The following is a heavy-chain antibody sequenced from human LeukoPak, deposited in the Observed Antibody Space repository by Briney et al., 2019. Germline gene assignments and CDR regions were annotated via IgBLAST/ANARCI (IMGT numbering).Heavy chain of an antibody. Sequence: GGSLGLSCVTSGFTFSSYAMSWVRQAPGKGLEWVSVISGSGGTTYYADSVKGRFTISRDNSKSTLYLQMNSLRAEDTAAYYCAKDTSGSTSYSYHYGMDVWGQGATVTVSS. CDR1: GFTFSSYA. V-gene: IGHV3-23*01. CDR3: AKDTSGSTSYSYHYGMDV. J-gene: IGHJ6*02. CDR2: ISGSGGTT. D-gene: IGHD1-26*01.